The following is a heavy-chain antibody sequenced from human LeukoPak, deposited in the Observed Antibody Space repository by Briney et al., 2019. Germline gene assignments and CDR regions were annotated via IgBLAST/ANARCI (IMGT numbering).Heavy chain of an antibody. D-gene: IGHD2-2*01. J-gene: IGHJ4*02. V-gene: IGHV3-30*04. CDR2: VSYDGSNE. CDR3: AKAEDIVVVPAAMGSGY. Sequence: GGSLRLSCAASGFTFSSYGMHWVRQAPGKGLEWVTVVSYDGSNEYYADSVKGRFTISRDNSKNTLYLQMNSLRIEDTAVYYCAKAEDIVVVPAAMGSGYWGQGTLVTVSS. CDR1: GFTFSSYG.